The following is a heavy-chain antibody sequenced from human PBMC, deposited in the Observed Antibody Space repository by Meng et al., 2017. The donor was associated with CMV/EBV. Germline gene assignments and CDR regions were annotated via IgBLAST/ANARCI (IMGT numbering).Heavy chain of an antibody. Sequence: KVSCKGSGYSFTSYWIGWVRQMPGKGLEWMGIIYPGDSDTRYSPSFQGQVTISADKSTSTAYLQWSSLKASDTAIYYCASRTRTHAFDIWGQGTMVTVSS. J-gene: IGHJ3*02. D-gene: IGHD3/OR15-3a*01. CDR1: GYSFTSYW. CDR3: ASRTRTHAFDI. V-gene: IGHV5-51*01. CDR2: IYPGDSDT.